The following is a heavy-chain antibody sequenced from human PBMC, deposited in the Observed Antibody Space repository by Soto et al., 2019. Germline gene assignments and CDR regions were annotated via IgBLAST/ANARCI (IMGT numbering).Heavy chain of an antibody. CDR1: GGSFSGYY. J-gene: IGHJ5*02. CDR3: ARAINHRLVDWFDP. D-gene: IGHD3-9*01. Sequence: ETLSLTGTVSGGSFSGYYWSWIRQPPGKGLEWIGEINHSGSTNYNPSLKSRVTISVDTSKNQFSLKLSSVTAADTAVYYCARAINHRLVDWFDPWGQGTMVTVS. V-gene: IGHV4-34*01. CDR2: INHSGST.